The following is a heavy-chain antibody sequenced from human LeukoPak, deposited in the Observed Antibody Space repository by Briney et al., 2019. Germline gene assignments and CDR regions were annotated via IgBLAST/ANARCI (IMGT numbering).Heavy chain of an antibody. Sequence: GGSLRLSCAASGVTFSSYAMSCVRQAPGKGLWSVSLSSGSGGSTYYAESVKGRFTISRDNSKNTLYLQMNSLRAEDTAVYYCAAHYYGSGSYFDYWGQGTLVTVSS. CDR2: SSGSGGST. CDR3: AAHYYGSGSYFDY. V-gene: IGHV3-23*01. J-gene: IGHJ4*02. CDR1: GVTFSSYA. D-gene: IGHD3-10*01.